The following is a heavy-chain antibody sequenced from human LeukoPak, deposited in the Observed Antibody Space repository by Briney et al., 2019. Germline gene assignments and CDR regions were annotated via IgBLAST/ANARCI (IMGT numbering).Heavy chain of an antibody. D-gene: IGHD3-3*01. CDR3: ARDQSRGYYDFWSGYQGGNWFDP. Sequence: GRSLRLSCAASGFTFSSYGMHWVRQAPGKGLEWVANIKQDGSEKYYVDSVKGRFTISRDNAKNSLYLQMNSLRAEDTAVYYCARDQSRGYYDFWSGYQGGNWFDPWGQGTLVTVSS. V-gene: IGHV3-7*01. CDR2: IKQDGSEK. J-gene: IGHJ5*02. CDR1: GFTFSSYG.